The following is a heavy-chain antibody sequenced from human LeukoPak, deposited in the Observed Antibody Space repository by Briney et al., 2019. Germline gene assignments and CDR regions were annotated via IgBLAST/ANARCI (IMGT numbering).Heavy chain of an antibody. D-gene: IGHD3-22*01. CDR2: IIPIFGTA. CDR3: ARARSPSSGYLLRDHNWFDP. CDR1: GGTLNTYA. Sequence: SVKVSCKASGGTLNTYALSWVRQAPGQGLEWMGGIIPIFGTANYAQKVQGRVTITTDESTTTAYMELSSLRSEDTAVYYCARARSPSSGYLLRDHNWFDPWGQGTLVTVSS. J-gene: IGHJ5*02. V-gene: IGHV1-69*05.